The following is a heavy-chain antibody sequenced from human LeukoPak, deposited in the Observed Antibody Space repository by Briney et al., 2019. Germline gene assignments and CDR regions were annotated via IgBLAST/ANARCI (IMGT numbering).Heavy chain of an antibody. CDR2: ISSSSSYI. Sequence: GGSLRLSCAASGFTFSSYSMNWVRQAPGKGLEWVSSISSSSSYIYYADSVKGRFTISRDNAKNSLYLQMNSLRAEDTAVYYCARVEGRNYYGSGSYYITDYWGQGTLVTVSS. CDR3: ARVEGRNYYGSGSYYITDY. V-gene: IGHV3-21*01. J-gene: IGHJ4*02. D-gene: IGHD3-10*01. CDR1: GFTFSSYS.